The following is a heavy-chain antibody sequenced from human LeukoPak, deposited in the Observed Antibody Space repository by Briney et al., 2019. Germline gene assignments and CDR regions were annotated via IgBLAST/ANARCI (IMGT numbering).Heavy chain of an antibody. Sequence: ASVKVSCKASGGTFSSYAISWVRQAPGQGREWMGRIIPILGIANYAQKFQGRVTITADKSTSTAYMELSSLRSEDTAVYYCARDRRASSGSHLYWYFDLWGRGTLVTVSS. J-gene: IGHJ2*01. CDR3: ARDRRASSGSHLYWYFDL. CDR1: GGTFSSYA. V-gene: IGHV1-69*04. D-gene: IGHD3-22*01. CDR2: IIPILGIA.